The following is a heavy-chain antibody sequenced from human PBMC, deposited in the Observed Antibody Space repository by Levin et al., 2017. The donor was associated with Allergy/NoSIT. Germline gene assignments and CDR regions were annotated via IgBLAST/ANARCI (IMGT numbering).Heavy chain of an antibody. Sequence: GGSLRLSCAASGFTFSSYSMNWVRQAPGKGLEWVSYISSSSSTIYYADSVKGRFTISRDNAKNSLYLQMNSLRDEDTAVYYCARDLGSWGGAYYFDYWGQGTLVTVSS. CDR2: ISSSSSTI. CDR1: GFTFSSYS. V-gene: IGHV3-48*02. J-gene: IGHJ4*02. CDR3: ARDLGSWGGAYYFDY. D-gene: IGHD3-16*01.